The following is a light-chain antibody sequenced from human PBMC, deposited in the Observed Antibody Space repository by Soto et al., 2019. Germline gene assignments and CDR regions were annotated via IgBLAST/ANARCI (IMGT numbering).Light chain of an antibody. CDR3: SSYTGSNKV. Sequence: QSALTQPPSASESPGQSVTISCTGTSSDVGGYNYVSWYQQHPGKAPKLMIYEVNKRPSGVPDRFSGSKSGNTASLTVSGLQAEDEADYYCSSYTGSNKVFGGGTKLTVL. CDR2: EVN. J-gene: IGLJ2*01. CDR1: SSDVGGYNY. V-gene: IGLV2-8*01.